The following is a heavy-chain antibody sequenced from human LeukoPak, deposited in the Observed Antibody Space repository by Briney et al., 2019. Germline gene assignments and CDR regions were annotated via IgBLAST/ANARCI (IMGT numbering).Heavy chain of an antibody. CDR1: GYPLRKYY. CDR3: ARRYYFDF. J-gene: IGHJ4*02. Sequence: ASVKVSCKAFGYPLRKYYIRWVRQAPGQGLEWMGIIDPSDGTTTYAQNFQGRVIMTRDTSTDTVYMDLNSLRSEDTAVYYCARRYYFDFWGQGTLVTVSS. CDR2: IDPSDGTT. V-gene: IGHV1-46*01.